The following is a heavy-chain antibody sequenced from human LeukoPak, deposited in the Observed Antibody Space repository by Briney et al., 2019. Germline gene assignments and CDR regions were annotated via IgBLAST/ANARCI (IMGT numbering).Heavy chain of an antibody. V-gene: IGHV3-7*01. CDR2: IKQDGSEK. D-gene: IGHD4-17*01. Sequence: GGSLRLSWAGSGFTLSTYSMSWVRQAAGEGLEWVANIKQDGSEKYYVDSVKARFTISRDNAKNSLYLQMNSLRAEDTAEYYCANGEVYFDYWGQGTRVTVSS. CDR3: ANGEVYFDY. J-gene: IGHJ4*02. CDR1: GFTLSTYS.